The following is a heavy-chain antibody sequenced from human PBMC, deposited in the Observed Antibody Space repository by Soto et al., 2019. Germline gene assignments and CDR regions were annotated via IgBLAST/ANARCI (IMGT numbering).Heavy chain of an antibody. CDR2: ISGSGGST. J-gene: IGHJ4*02. CDR1: GFTFSSYA. V-gene: IGHV3-23*01. CDR3: AKDKSQGGYSYASFDY. D-gene: IGHD5-18*01. Sequence: GGSLRLSCAASGFTFSSYAMNWVRQATGKGLEWVSTISGSGGSTSYADSVKGRFTISRDNYKNTLFLQMNSLRAEDTDVYYCAKDKSQGGYSYASFDYWGQGTLVTVSS.